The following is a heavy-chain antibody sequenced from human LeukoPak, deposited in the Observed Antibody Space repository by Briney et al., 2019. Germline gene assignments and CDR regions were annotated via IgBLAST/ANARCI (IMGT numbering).Heavy chain of an antibody. V-gene: IGHV4-61*08. J-gene: IGHJ4*02. CDR3: AREYSAFDY. D-gene: IGHD5-12*01. CDR1: GDTITTSSDY. CDR2: IYYSGST. Sequence: SETLSLTCTVSGDTITTSSDYKWTWLRQPPRKGLEWIGYIYYSGSTNYNPSLQSRVTISVDTSNNQFSLKLTSVTAADTAVYYCAREYSAFDYWGQGTLVTVSS.